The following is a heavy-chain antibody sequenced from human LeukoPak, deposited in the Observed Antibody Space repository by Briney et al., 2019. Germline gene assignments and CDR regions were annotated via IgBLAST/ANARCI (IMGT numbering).Heavy chain of an antibody. D-gene: IGHD1-1*01. Sequence: XXTLSLTCAVYGGSFSGYYWSWIRQPPGKGLEWIGEINHSGSTNYNPSLKSRVTISVDTSKNQFSLKLSSVTAADTAVYYCARRNWNPVLHTSESGMDVWGQGTTVTVSS. CDR3: ARRNWNPVLHTSESGMDV. CDR1: GGSFSGYY. CDR2: INHSGST. V-gene: IGHV4-34*01. J-gene: IGHJ6*02.